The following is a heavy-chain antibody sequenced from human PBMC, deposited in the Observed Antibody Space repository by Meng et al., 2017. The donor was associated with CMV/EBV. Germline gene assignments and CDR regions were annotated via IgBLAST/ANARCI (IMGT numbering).Heavy chain of an antibody. Sequence: AETLSLTCTVSGGSVSSGSYYGSWIRQPPGKGLEWIGYIYYSGSTNYNPSLKSRVTISVDTSKNQFSLKLSSVTAADTAVYYCARSGIVGATVGAFDVWGQGTMVTVSS. D-gene: IGHD1-26*01. J-gene: IGHJ3*01. V-gene: IGHV4-61*01. CDR3: ARSGIVGATVGAFDV. CDR2: IYYSGST. CDR1: GGSVSSGSYY.